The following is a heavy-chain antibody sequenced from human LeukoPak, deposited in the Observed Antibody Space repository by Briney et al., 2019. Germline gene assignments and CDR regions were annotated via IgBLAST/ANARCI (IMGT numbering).Heavy chain of an antibody. CDR3: ARDFTGGSFDY. V-gene: IGHV4-31*03. J-gene: IGHJ4*02. D-gene: IGHD2-8*02. CDR1: GGPISSGGYY. Sequence: PSETLSLTCTVSGGPISSGGYYWSWIRQHPGKGLEWLGSIFSSASTIYNPSLKSRVIISVDTTKNQFSLKLTSVTAADTAVYYCARDFTGGSFDYWGQGTLVTVSS. CDR2: IFSSAST.